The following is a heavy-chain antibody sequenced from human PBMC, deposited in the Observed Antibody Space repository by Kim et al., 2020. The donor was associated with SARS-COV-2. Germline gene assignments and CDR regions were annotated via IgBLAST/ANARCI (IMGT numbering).Heavy chain of an antibody. CDR2: T. CDR3: ARYLSGHFDY. J-gene: IGHJ4*02. V-gene: IGHV4-59*01. D-gene: IGHD6-19*01. Sequence: TIYNPSLKSRVTISVDTSKNQFSLKLSSVTAADTAVYYCARYLSGHFDYWGQGILVTVSS.